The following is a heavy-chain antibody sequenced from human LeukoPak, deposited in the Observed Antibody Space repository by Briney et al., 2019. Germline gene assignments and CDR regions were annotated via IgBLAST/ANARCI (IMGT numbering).Heavy chain of an antibody. V-gene: IGHV4-39*01. D-gene: IGHD3-10*01. CDR2: IYYSGST. CDR3: ARASVWFGELFWYFDL. CDR1: GGSISSSSYY. J-gene: IGHJ2*01. Sequence: PSETLSLTCTVSGGSISSSSYYWGWIRQPPGKGLEWIGSIYYSGSTYYNPSLKSRVTISVDTSKNQFSLKLSSVTAADTAVYYCARASVWFGELFWYFDLWGRGTLVTVSS.